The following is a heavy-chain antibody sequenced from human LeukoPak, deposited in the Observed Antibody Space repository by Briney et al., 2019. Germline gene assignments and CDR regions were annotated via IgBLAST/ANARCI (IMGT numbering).Heavy chain of an antibody. Sequence: SETLSLTCTVSGGSISSYYWTWIRQPPGKGLEWIGHIYYTGSTSYNPSLKSRVTISIDTSRNQFSLKLNSVTAADTAVYYCARDSSSGTYSWGQGTLVTVSS. CDR2: IYYTGST. CDR1: GGSISSYY. CDR3: ARDSSSGTYS. V-gene: IGHV4-59*01. J-gene: IGHJ4*02. D-gene: IGHD6-19*01.